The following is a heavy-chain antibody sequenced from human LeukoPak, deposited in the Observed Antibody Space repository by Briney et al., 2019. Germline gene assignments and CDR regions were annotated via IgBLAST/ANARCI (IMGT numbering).Heavy chain of an antibody. Sequence: GGSLRLSCAASGFNFIDYSMNWVRQAPGKGLEWISYIGISSGNTKYADSVKGRFTISRDKARNSLYLQMNSLRVEDTAVYYCARDHRSAFDNWGHGTLATVSS. CDR2: IGISSGNT. CDR1: GFNFIDYS. J-gene: IGHJ4*01. CDR3: ARDHRSAFDN. V-gene: IGHV3-48*01.